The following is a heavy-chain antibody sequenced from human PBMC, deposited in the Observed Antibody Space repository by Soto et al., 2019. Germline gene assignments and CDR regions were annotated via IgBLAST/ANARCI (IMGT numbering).Heavy chain of an antibody. CDR1: GYTFTSYG. V-gene: IGHV1-18*01. Sequence: GASVKVSCKTFGYTFTSYGFSWFRQAPGQGLVWLGWISPYNGHTRYAQRVQGRVTMTTDTSTTTAYMDLRSLRSDDTAVYYCARDYNIVDYCSGPGCFNDEKQHLVNYFDYWGQGTLVTVSS. CDR3: ARDYNIVDYCSGPGCFNDEKQHLVNYFDY. CDR2: ISPYNGHT. J-gene: IGHJ4*02. D-gene: IGHD2-8*02.